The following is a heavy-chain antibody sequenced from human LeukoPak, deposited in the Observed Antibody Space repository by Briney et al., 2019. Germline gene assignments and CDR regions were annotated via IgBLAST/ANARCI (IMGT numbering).Heavy chain of an antibody. CDR2: MNPNSGNT. Sequence: ASVEVSCKASGYTFTSYDINWVRQATGQGLEWMGWMNPNSGNTGYAQKFQGRVTMTRNTSISTAYMELSSLRSEDTAVYYCARGRASSSWYVYYYYYMDVWGKGTTVTISS. D-gene: IGHD6-13*01. CDR1: GYTFTSYD. V-gene: IGHV1-8*01. CDR3: ARGRASSSWYVYYYYYMDV. J-gene: IGHJ6*03.